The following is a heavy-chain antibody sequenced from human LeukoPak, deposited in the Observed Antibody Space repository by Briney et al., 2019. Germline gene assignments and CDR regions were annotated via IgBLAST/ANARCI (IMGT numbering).Heavy chain of an antibody. J-gene: IGHJ4*02. CDR1: GFTFNSYG. CDR3: AKKGDYKNYDY. V-gene: IGHV3-33*06. Sequence: GGSLRLSCAASGFTFNSYGMHWVRQAPGKGLEWVSLIWFDGSNKFYGDSVKGRFTISRDNSKNTVYLQMDSLRTEDTAMYFCAKKGDYKNYDYWGQGALVIVSS. CDR2: IWFDGSNK. D-gene: IGHD4-11*01.